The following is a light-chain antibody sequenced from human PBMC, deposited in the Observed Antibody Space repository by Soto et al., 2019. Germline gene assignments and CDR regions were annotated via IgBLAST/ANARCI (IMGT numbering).Light chain of an antibody. J-gene: IGLJ3*02. Sequence: QSVLTQPPSVSGVPGQRVTISCTGNNSNLGAGYDVHWYQQLPGAAPKLVVFGNRNRPSGVPERFSGSKSGTSASLAITGLQAEDEAEYYCQASDYSLTAFVFGGGTKLTVL. V-gene: IGLV1-40*01. CDR3: QASDYSLTAFV. CDR2: GNR. CDR1: NSNLGAGYD.